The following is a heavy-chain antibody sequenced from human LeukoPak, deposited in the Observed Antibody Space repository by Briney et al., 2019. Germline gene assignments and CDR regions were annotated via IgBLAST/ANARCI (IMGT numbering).Heavy chain of an antibody. CDR2: IKEDGSEK. J-gene: IGHJ4*02. V-gene: IGHV3-7*01. CDR3: ARDRGDSGLWSGYDC. Sequence: GGSLRVSCLTSGFPFSHYSMNWVRQAPGKGLEWVAIIKEDGSEKCYVDSVKGRFTISRDNAKNSVYLQMNSLRAEDTAVYYCARDRGDSGLWSGYDCWGQGTLVTVSS. CDR1: GFPFSHYS. D-gene: IGHD3-3*01.